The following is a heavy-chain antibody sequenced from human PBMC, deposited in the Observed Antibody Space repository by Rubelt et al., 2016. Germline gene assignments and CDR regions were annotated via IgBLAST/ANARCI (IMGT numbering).Heavy chain of an antibody. D-gene: IGHD2-2*01. CDR2: INPSGGST. V-gene: IGHV1-46*01. CDR3: ASRYCSSTSCYPYYGMDV. J-gene: IGHJ6*02. Sequence: GLEWMGIINPSGGSTSYAQKFQGRVTMTRATSTSTVYMELSSLRSEDTAVYYCASRYCSSTSCYPYYGMDVWGQGTTVTVSS.